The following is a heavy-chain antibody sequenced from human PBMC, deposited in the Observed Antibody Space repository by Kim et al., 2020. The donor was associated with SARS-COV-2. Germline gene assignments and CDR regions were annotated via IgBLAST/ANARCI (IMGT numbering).Heavy chain of an antibody. Sequence: ESVKGRLIISRDHSKNTLYLQMTSLRAEDTAVYYCATVVFYYDAGYFKNWGQGTLVIVSS. V-gene: IGHV3-66*01. CDR3: ATVVFYYDAGYFKN. D-gene: IGHD3-22*01. J-gene: IGHJ1*01.